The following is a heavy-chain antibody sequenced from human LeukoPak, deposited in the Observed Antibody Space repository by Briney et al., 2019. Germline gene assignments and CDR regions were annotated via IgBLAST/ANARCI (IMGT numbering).Heavy chain of an antibody. J-gene: IGHJ4*02. CDR2: IYYSGST. D-gene: IGHD1-26*01. V-gene: IGHV4-59*11. CDR3: ARGPNSVSYYEIDY. Sequence: PSETLSLTCTVSGGSIRSHYWSWIRQAPGKGLEWIGYIYYSGSTNYNPSLKSRVTISVDTSKNQSFLKLSSVTAADTAVYFCARGPNSVSYYEIDYWGQGTLVTVSS. CDR1: GGSIRSHY.